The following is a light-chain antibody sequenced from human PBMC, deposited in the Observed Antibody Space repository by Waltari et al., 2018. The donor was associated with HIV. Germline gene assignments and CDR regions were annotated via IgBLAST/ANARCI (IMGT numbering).Light chain of an antibody. CDR3: SSYAGSNVV. CDR1: RSDAGGYKY. CDR2: EVS. Sequence: QSALTQPPSPSGSPGQSVPIPCPGTRSDAGGYKYVPCYQQHPGKAPKLMIYEVSNRPSGVPDRFSGSKSGNTASLTVSGLQAEDEADYYCSSYAGSNVVFGGGTKLTVL. J-gene: IGLJ2*01. V-gene: IGLV2-8*01.